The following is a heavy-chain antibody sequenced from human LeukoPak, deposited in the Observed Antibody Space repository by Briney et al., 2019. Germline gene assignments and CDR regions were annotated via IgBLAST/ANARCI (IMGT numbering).Heavy chain of an antibody. CDR1: GFTFSSYA. Sequence: GGSLRLSCAASGFTFSSYAMSWVRQAPGKGVEGVAAISGSGGSTYYADSVKGRFTISRDNSKNTLYLQMNSLRAEDTAVYYCARGSSSWYVEYYYYYYMDVWGKGTTVTVSS. J-gene: IGHJ6*03. CDR2: ISGSGGST. D-gene: IGHD6-13*01. V-gene: IGHV3-23*01. CDR3: ARGSSSWYVEYYYYYYMDV.